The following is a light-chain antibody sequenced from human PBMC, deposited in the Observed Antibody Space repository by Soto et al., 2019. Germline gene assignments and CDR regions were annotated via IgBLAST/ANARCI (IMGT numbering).Light chain of an antibody. J-gene: IGLJ2*01. CDR3: GTWDSSLTGEV. V-gene: IGLV1-51*01. CDR1: SSNVGNNH. Sequence: QSVLTQPPSVSASPGQKVTISCSGSSSNVGNNHVSWYQHLPGTAPRVLIYDNNKRPSGIPDRFSGSKSGTSATLAITGLQTGDEADYYCGTWDSSLTGEVFGGGTKLTV. CDR2: DNN.